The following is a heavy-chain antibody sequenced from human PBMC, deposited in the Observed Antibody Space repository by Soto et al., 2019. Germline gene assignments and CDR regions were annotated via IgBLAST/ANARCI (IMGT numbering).Heavy chain of an antibody. D-gene: IGHD2-2*01. Sequence: QVQLVQSGAEVKKPGSSVKVSCKASGGTFSRYSITWVRQAPGHGLEWIGGTIPIFGIASYAQKFQGRVTITADESTSTAYMELSSLRSDDTAVYYCAREDRDRETGLVPAAIDGMDVWGQGTTVTVSS. CDR1: GGTFSRYS. CDR3: AREDRDRETGLVPAAIDGMDV. V-gene: IGHV1-69*12. J-gene: IGHJ6*02. CDR2: TIPIFGIA.